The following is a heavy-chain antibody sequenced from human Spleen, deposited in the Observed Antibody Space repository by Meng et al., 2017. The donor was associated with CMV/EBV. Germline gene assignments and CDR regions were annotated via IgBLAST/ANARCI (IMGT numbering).Heavy chain of an antibody. CDR1: DYTFPNYG. CDR2: ISAYNGNT. CDR3: ARHRADYGGNSNYYYGMDV. D-gene: IGHD4-23*01. Sequence: ASVKVSCKASDYTFPNYGISWVRQAPGQGLEWMGLISAYNGNTNYAQMLQGRVTMTTDISTTTAYIELRSLRSDDTAVYYCARHRADYGGNSNYYYGMDVWGQGTTVTVSS. J-gene: IGHJ6*02. V-gene: IGHV1-18*01.